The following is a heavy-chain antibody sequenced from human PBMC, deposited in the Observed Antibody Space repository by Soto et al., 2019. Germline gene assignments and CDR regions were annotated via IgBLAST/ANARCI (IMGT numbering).Heavy chain of an antibody. CDR3: ARDTEQHQTNLLGYYYYYGMDV. Sequence: GGSLRLSCAASGFTFSSYGMHWVRQAPGKGLEWVAVIWYDGSNKYYADSVKGRFTISRDNSKNTLYLQMNSLRAEDTAVYYCARDTEQHQTNLLGYYYYYGMDVWGQGTTGTVSS. J-gene: IGHJ6*02. CDR1: GFTFSSYG. V-gene: IGHV3-33*01. D-gene: IGHD6-13*01. CDR2: IWYDGSNK.